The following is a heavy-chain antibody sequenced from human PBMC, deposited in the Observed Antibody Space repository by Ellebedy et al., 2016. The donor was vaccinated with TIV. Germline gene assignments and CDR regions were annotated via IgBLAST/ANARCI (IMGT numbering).Heavy chain of an antibody. CDR1: GHSFNNYW. V-gene: IGHV5-51*01. CDR2: IYPNDSNP. D-gene: IGHD2/OR15-2a*01. CDR3: GRLQTIDNYYFDY. Sequence: PGGSLRLSCKGSGHSFNNYWIGRVRQMPGKGLEWMGNIYPNDSNPIYRPSFQGQVTISADQSISTAYLQWSSLPASDTTMYDCGRLQTIDNYYFDYWGQGTLVTVSP. J-gene: IGHJ4*02.